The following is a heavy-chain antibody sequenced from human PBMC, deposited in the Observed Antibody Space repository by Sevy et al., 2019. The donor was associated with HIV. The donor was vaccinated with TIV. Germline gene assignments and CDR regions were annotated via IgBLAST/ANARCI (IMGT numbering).Heavy chain of an antibody. CDR1: GFTFSGYA. J-gene: IGHJ5*02. V-gene: IGHV3-23*01. Sequence: GGSLRLSCAASGFTFSGYAMSWVRQAPGKGLEWVSLITGSGSKTYYADSVKGRFTISRDNSKNTVNLQMNSLRVEDTAIYDCAKETWGLFDPWGQGILVTVSS. CDR2: ITGSGSKT. D-gene: IGHD7-27*01. CDR3: AKETWGLFDP.